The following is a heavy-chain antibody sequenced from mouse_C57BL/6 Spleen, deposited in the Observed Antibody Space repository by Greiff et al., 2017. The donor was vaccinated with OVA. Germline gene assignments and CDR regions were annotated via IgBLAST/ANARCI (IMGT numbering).Heavy chain of an antibody. CDR2: IHPNSGST. CDR3: ARGHHYYGSGRFYYFDY. V-gene: IGHV1-64*01. CDR1: GYTFTSYW. J-gene: IGHJ2*01. Sequence: VQLQQPGAELVKPGASVKLSCKASGYTFTSYWMHWVKQRPGQGLEWIGMIHPNSGSTNYNEKFKSKATLTVDTSSSTAYMQLSSLTSEDSAVYDGARGHHYYGSGRFYYFDYWGQGTTLTVSS. D-gene: IGHD1-1*01.